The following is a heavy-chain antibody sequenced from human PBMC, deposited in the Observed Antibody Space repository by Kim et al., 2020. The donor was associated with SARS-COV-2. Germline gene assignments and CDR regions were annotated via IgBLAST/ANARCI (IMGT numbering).Heavy chain of an antibody. J-gene: IGHJ4*02. V-gene: IGHV3-11*06. D-gene: IGHD3-22*01. Sequence: FTISRDNAKNSLYLQMNSLRAEDTAVYYCARDYRVPPRYYYDSSGYYLDYWGQGTLVTVSS. CDR3: ARDYRVPPRYYYDSSGYYLDY.